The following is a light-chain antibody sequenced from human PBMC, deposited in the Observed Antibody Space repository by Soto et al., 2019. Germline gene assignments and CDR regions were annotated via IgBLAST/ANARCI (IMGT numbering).Light chain of an antibody. CDR3: QQYSNSPPYT. CDR2: GAS. V-gene: IGKV3-20*01. Sequence: EIVLTQSPGTLSLSPGERATLSCRASQSVSSSYFAWYQQKPGQAPRLLIYGASNRATDIPDRFSGSGSGTDFTLTSSRLAPEDFAVYYCQQYSNSPPYTFGQGTKLEIK. CDR1: QSVSSSY. J-gene: IGKJ2*01.